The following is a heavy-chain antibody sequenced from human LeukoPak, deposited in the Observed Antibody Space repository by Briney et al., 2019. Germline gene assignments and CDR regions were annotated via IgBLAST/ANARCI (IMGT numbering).Heavy chain of an antibody. CDR3: ATGGGYDILTGPGAFDI. CDR2: ISGSGGST. D-gene: IGHD3-9*01. CDR1: GVTFSSYA. J-gene: IGHJ3*02. Sequence: GGSLRLSCAASGVTFSSYAMSWVRQAPGKGLEWVSAISGSGGSTYYADSVEGRFTISRDNSKNTLYLQMNSLRAEDTAVYYCATGGGYDILTGPGAFDIWGQGTMVTVSS. V-gene: IGHV3-23*01.